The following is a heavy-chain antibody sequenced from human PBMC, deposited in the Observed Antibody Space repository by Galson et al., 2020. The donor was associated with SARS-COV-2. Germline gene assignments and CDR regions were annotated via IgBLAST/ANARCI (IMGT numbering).Heavy chain of an antibody. CDR3: TRDGTYYDILTPHDY. CDR2: IRSKAYGGTT. V-gene: IGHV3-49*03. CDR1: GFTFGDYA. D-gene: IGHD3-9*01. J-gene: IGHJ4*02. Sequence: GESLKISCTASGFTFGDYAMSWFRQAPGKGLEWVGFIRSKAYGGTTEYAASVKGRFTISRDDSKSIAYLQMNSLKTEDTAVYYCTRDGTYYDILTPHDYWGQGTLVTVSS.